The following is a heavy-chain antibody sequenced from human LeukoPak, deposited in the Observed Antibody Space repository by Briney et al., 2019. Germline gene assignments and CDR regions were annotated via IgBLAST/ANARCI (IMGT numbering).Heavy chain of an antibody. V-gene: IGHV1-69*04. CDR1: GGTFSSYA. D-gene: IGHD5-18*01. J-gene: IGHJ4*02. CDR2: IIPILGIA. Sequence: GASVKVSCKASGGTFSSYAISWVRQAPGQGLEWMGRIIPILGIANYAQKFQGRVTITADKSTSTAYMELSSLRSEDTAVYYCARETGYSYGHDHDYWGQGTLITVSS. CDR3: ARETGYSYGHDHDY.